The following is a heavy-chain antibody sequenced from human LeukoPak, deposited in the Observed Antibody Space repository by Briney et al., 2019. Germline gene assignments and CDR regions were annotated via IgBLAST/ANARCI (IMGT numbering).Heavy chain of an antibody. J-gene: IGHJ6*03. CDR1: GGSISSYY. V-gene: IGHV4-38-2*02. D-gene: IGHD3-22*01. CDR2: FYHSGST. Sequence: PSETLSLTCTVSGGSISSYYWGWIRQPPGKGLQWIGSFYHSGSTYYNPSLRSRVTISVDTSKNQFSLELSSVTAADTAVYYCARQHYYDSSGFYPPATRVYYYYYYMDVCGKGTTVTVSS. CDR3: ARQHYYDSSGFYPPATRVYYYYYYMDV.